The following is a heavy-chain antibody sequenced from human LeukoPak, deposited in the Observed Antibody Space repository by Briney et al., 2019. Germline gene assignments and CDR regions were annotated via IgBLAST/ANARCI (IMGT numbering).Heavy chain of an antibody. CDR2: ISYDGSNK. J-gene: IGHJ4*02. CDR1: GFTFSSYA. D-gene: IGHD2-15*01. CDR3: AIPRGGIDY. Sequence: GRSLRLSCAASGFTFSSYAMHWVRQAPGKGLEWVAVISYDGSNKYYADSVKGRFTISRDNSKNTLYLQMNSLRAEDTAVYYCAIPRGGIDYWGQGTLVTVSS. V-gene: IGHV3-30-3*01.